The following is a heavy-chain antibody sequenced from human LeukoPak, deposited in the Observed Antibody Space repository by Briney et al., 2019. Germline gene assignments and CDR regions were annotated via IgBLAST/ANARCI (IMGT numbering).Heavy chain of an antibody. J-gene: IGHJ6*03. CDR2: ISTDGSMT. V-gene: IGHV3-74*01. CDR1: GFTFSNYW. Sequence: GGSLRLSCAASGFTFSNYWMHWVRQAPGKGLVWVSRISTDGSMTNYADSVKGRFTMSRDNAKNTLYLQMNSLRAEDTAVYYCARFAEDPVKYNYYYIDVWGNGTSVTVSS. CDR3: ARFAEDPVKYNYYYIDV. D-gene: IGHD1-1*01.